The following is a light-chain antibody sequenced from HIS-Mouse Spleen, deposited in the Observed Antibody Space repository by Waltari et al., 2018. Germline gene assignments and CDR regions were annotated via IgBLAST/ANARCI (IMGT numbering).Light chain of an antibody. Sequence: QSALTQPPSASGSPGQSVTISCTGTSSDVGGYNYVSWYQQHPGKAPTRMIYEVSRRPSGVPDRLSGSKSGNTASLTVSGLQAEDEADYYCSSYAGSNNFVVFGGGTKLTVL. CDR2: EVS. CDR3: SSYAGSNNFVV. CDR1: SSDVGGYNY. J-gene: IGLJ2*01. V-gene: IGLV2-8*01.